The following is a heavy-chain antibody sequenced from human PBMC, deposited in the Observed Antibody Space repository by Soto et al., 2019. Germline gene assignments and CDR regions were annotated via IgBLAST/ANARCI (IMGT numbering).Heavy chain of an antibody. CDR2: ISAYNGNT. CDR3: ARGYGEYRADYYYFGMDV. D-gene: IGHD4-17*01. J-gene: IGHJ6*02. CDR1: GYTFTSYG. Sequence: QVQLVQSGAEVKKPGASVKVSCKASGYTFTSYGISWVRQAPGQGLEWMGWISAYNGNTNYAQKRQGRVTMTTDTSTSTDYMELRSLRSDDTAVYYCARGYGEYRADYYYFGMDVWGQGTTVTVSS. V-gene: IGHV1-18*01.